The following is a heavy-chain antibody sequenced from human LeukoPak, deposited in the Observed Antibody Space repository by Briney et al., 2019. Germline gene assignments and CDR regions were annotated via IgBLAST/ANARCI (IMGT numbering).Heavy chain of an antibody. D-gene: IGHD2-2*01. CDR3: ARGAYCSGTSCSMVNYYYYGMDV. J-gene: IGHJ6*02. V-gene: IGHV3-23*01. CDR1: GFSFSSCA. Sequence: GGSLRLSCAASGFSFSSCAMGWVRQAPGKGPDWVSSISGGADSTYYADSVKGRFTISRDNAKNSLFLQMNSLRAEDTAVYYCARGAYCSGTSCSMVNYYYYGMDVWGLGTTVTVSS. CDR2: ISGGADST.